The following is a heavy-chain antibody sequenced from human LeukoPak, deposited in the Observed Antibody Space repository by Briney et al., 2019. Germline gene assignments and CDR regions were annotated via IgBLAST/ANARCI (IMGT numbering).Heavy chain of an antibody. Sequence: SETLSLTCTVSGGSISSSSYYWGWIRQPPGKGLEWIGSIYYSGSTYYNPSLKSRVTISVDTSKNQFSLKLSSVTAADTAVYYCARRLWGSGYGVDYWGQGTLVTVAS. CDR3: ARRLWGSGYGVDY. V-gene: IGHV4-39*01. CDR1: GGSISSSSYY. J-gene: IGHJ4*02. D-gene: IGHD5-12*01. CDR2: IYYSGST.